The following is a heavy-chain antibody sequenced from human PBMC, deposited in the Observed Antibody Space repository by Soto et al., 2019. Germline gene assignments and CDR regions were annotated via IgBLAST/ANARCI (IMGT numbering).Heavy chain of an antibody. Sequence: GGSLRLSCTCSGFTFSSSTMTWVRQGPGKGLEWVSSISSSSSYIYFADSLKGRFTISRDNAKNSLYLQMNSLRAEDTAVYYCARDIGEMSAVWGQGTQVTVSS. CDR2: ISSSSSYI. D-gene: IGHD3-10*01. CDR3: ARDIGEMSAV. J-gene: IGHJ4*02. V-gene: IGHV3-21*06. CDR1: GFTFSSST.